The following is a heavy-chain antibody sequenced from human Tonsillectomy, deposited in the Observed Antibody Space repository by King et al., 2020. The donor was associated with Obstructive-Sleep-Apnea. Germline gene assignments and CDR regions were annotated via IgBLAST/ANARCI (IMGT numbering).Heavy chain of an antibody. V-gene: IGHV3-30*04. CDR3: ARGLGWRGYFAKGNWFDP. CDR1: GFTFSSYA. CDR2: ISYDGSNK. Sequence: VQLVESGGGVVQPGRSLRLSCAASGFTFSSYAMHWVRQAPGKGLEWVAVISYDGSNKYYADSVKGRFTISRDNSKNTLYLQMNSLRAEDTAVYYCARGLGWRGYFAKGNWFDPWGQGTLVTVSS. D-gene: IGHD3-3*01. J-gene: IGHJ5*02.